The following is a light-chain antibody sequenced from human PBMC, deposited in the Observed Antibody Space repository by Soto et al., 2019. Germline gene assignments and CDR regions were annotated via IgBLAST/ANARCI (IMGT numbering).Light chain of an antibody. V-gene: IGKV1-5*01. Sequence: DIQMTQSPSTLSASVGDRFTITCRASQSISSWLAWYQQKPGKAPKLLIYDASSLESGVPSRFSGSGSGTEFTLTISSLQPDDFATYYCQQYNAAFGQGTRLEIK. CDR2: DAS. CDR1: QSISSW. CDR3: QQYNAA. J-gene: IGKJ5*01.